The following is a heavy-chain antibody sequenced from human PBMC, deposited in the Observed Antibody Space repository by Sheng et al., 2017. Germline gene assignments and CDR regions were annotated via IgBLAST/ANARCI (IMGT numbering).Heavy chain of an antibody. CDR1: GFTFSSHA. CDR3: AKGPGCSGGSCYPGSVY. D-gene: IGHD2-15*01. J-gene: IGHJ4*02. CDR2: ISSSGGTT. Sequence: EVQLLESGGGLVQPGGSLRLSCAASGFTFSSHAMSWVRQAPGKGLEWVSVISSSGGTTYYADSVKGRFTISRDNSKNTLYLQMNSLRVEDTAVYYCAKGPGCSGGSCYPGSVYWGQGTLVTVS. V-gene: IGHV3-23*01.